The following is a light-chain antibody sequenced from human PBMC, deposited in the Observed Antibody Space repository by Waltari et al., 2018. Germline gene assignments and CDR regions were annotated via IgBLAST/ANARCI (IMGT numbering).Light chain of an antibody. V-gene: IGLV3-1*01. J-gene: IGLJ3*02. CDR3: QALGTGAWV. CDR2: QYT. Sequence: WDQQKPGQPPLLVIYQYTKRASEIPERFSGSKSANAATLTITGTQAMDETDYYCQALGTGAWVFGGGTKLTVL.